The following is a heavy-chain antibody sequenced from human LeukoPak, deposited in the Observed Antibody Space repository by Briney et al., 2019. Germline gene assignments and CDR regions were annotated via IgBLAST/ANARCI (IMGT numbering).Heavy chain of an antibody. CDR2: ISYDGSNK. Sequence: GGSLRLSCAASGFTFRSYAIHWARQAPGKGLGWVAVISYDGSNKYYADSVKGRFTISRDNSKNTLYLQMNSLRAEDTAVYYCARDGAVGKVPFYYYYMDVWGKGTTVTVSS. V-gene: IGHV3-30*04. CDR3: ARDGAVGKVPFYYYYMDV. CDR1: GFTFRSYA. D-gene: IGHD4/OR15-4a*01. J-gene: IGHJ6*03.